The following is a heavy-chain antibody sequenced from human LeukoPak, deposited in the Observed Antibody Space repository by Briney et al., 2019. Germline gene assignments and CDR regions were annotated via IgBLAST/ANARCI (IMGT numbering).Heavy chain of an antibody. D-gene: IGHD2-21*02. Sequence: SETLSLTCAASGASISGSGYYWGWIRQPPGMELQWIGNIYHTGSTYYNASLQSRVTISIDTSKNQFSLRLNSVTAADTAMYYCAKSDGYGLIDYWGQGTLVTVSS. CDR2: IYHTGST. CDR3: AKSDGYGLIDY. CDR1: GASISGSGYY. V-gene: IGHV4-39*01. J-gene: IGHJ4*02.